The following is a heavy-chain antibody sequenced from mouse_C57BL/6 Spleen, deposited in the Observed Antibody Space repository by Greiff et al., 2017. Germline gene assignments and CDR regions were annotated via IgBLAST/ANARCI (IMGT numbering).Heavy chain of an antibody. Sequence: EVQRVESGGGLVKPGGSLKLSCAASGFTFSSYTMSWVRQTPEKRLEWVATISGGGGNTYYPDSVKGRFTISRDNAKNTLYLQMSSLRSEDTALYYCARQGYYGSSWYFDVWGTGTTVTVSS. V-gene: IGHV5-9*01. CDR1: GFTFSSYT. CDR2: ISGGGGNT. J-gene: IGHJ1*03. CDR3: ARQGYYGSSWYFDV. D-gene: IGHD1-1*01.